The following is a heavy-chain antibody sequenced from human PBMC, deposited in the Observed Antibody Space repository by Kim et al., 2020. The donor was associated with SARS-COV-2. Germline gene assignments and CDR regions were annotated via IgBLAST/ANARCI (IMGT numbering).Heavy chain of an antibody. Sequence: GKGRFTISRDNAKNTLYLQRNSLRAEDTAVYYCAKVWGGQGHYYYYYMDVWGKGTTVTVSS. D-gene: IGHD3-16*01. V-gene: IGHV3-23*01. CDR3: AKVWGGQGHYYYYYMDV. J-gene: IGHJ6*03.